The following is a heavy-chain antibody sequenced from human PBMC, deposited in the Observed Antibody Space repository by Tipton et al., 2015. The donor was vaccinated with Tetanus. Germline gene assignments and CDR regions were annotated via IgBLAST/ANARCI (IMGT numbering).Heavy chain of an antibody. V-gene: IGHV3-30*18. Sequence: SLRLSCEASGFIFSSYAMHWVRQAPGKGLEWVAVIRYDGSNQNYLDSGRGRFTISRDNSKNTVSLQMNSLRVEDTAVYYCAKDLIFRAAPPRLYTMDVWGQGTTVTVSS. D-gene: IGHD3-10*01. CDR1: GFIFSSYA. J-gene: IGHJ6*02. CDR2: IRYDGSNQ. CDR3: AKDLIFRAAPPRLYTMDV.